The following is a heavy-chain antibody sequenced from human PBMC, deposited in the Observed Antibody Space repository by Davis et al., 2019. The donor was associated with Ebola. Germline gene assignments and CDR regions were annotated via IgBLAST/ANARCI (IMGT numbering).Heavy chain of an antibody. CDR2: IDPSDSYT. Sequence: KVSCKGSGYSFTSYWISWVRQMPGKGLEWMGRIDPSDSYTNYSPSFQGHVTISADKSISTAYLQWSSLKASDTAMYYCASPVGDTAMDVPVGKDYYYYYGMDVWGQGTTVTVSS. J-gene: IGHJ6*02. V-gene: IGHV5-10-1*01. CDR3: ASPVGDTAMDVPVGKDYYYYYGMDV. CDR1: GYSFTSYW. D-gene: IGHD5-18*01.